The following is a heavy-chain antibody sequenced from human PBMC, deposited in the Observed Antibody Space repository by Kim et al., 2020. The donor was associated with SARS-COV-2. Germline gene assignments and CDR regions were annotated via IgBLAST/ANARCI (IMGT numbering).Heavy chain of an antibody. V-gene: IGHV3-21*01. CDR1: GFTFSSYS. Sequence: GGSLRLSCAASGFTFSSYSMNWVRQAPGKGLEWVSSISSSSSYIYYADSVKGRFTISRDNAKNSLYLQMNSLRAEDTAVYYCARDGYCSSTSCFWHYYYGMDVWGQGTTVTVSS. D-gene: IGHD2-2*03. J-gene: IGHJ6*02. CDR2: ISSSSSYI. CDR3: ARDGYCSSTSCFWHYYYGMDV.